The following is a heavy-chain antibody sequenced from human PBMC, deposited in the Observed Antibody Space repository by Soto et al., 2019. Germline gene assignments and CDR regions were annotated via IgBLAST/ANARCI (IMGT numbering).Heavy chain of an antibody. Sequence: GGSLQISCKGSGYTFTSYWIAWVRQMPGKGLEWIGLIYPGDSDTRYSPSFQGQVTTSADKSMDTAYLQWSSLKASDTAIYYCATRGHSHAYFAFWGRGPAVTVCS. D-gene: IGHD5-18*01. CDR1: GYTFTSYW. V-gene: IGHV5-51*01. CDR3: ATRGHSHAYFAF. J-gene: IGHJ4*02. CDR2: IYPGDSDT.